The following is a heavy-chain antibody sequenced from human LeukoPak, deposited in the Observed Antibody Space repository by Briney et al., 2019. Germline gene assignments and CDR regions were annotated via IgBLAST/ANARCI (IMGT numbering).Heavy chain of an antibody. Sequence: GGSLRLSCAASGFTFSSYGMHWVRQAPGKGLEWVAVISYDGSNKYYADSVKGRFTISRDNSKNTLYLQMNSLRAEDTAVYYCARGGRGSSGYLNHFDYWGQGTLVTVSS. CDR1: GFTFSSYG. CDR2: ISYDGSNK. V-gene: IGHV3-30*03. J-gene: IGHJ4*02. D-gene: IGHD3-22*01. CDR3: ARGGRGSSGYLNHFDY.